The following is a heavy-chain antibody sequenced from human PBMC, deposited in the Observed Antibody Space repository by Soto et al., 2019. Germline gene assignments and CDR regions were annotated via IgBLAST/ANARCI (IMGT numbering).Heavy chain of an antibody. V-gene: IGHV3-33*01. J-gene: IGHJ3*02. Sequence: QVQLVESGGGVVQPGRSLRLSCAASGFTFSSYGMHWVRQAPGKGLEWVAVIWYDGSNKYYADSVKGRFTISRDNSKNTLYLQMNSLRAEDTAVYYCARESDSSGWYTDAFDIWGQGTMVTVSS. CDR2: IWYDGSNK. CDR1: GFTFSSYG. D-gene: IGHD6-19*01. CDR3: ARESDSSGWYTDAFDI.